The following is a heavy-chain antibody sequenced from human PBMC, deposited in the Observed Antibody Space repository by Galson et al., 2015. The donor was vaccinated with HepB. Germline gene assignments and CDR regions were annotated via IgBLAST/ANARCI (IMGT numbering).Heavy chain of an antibody. V-gene: IGHV4-59*01. CDR3: ARGYSGYSRV. J-gene: IGHJ4*02. Sequence: ETLSLTCTVSGDSISSYYWSWIRQPPGKELEWIGYIHYSGSTNYNPSLKSRVTISLDTSKNQFSLKLSSVTAADTAVYYCARGYSGYSRVWGQGTLVTVSS. CDR1: GDSISSYY. CDR2: IHYSGST. D-gene: IGHD5-12*01.